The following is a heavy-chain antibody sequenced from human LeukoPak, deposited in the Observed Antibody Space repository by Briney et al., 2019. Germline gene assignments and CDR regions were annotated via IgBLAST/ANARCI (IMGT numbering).Heavy chain of an antibody. D-gene: IGHD3-22*01. CDR3: ARLYYYDSSGYYGDAFDI. CDR2: ISAYNGNT. Sequence: ASVKVSCKASGYTFTSYGISWVRQAPGQGLEGMGWISAYNGNTNYAQKLQGRVTMTTDTSTSTAYMELRSLRSDDTAVYYCARLYYYDSSGYYGDAFDIWGQGTMVTVSS. J-gene: IGHJ3*02. V-gene: IGHV1-18*01. CDR1: GYTFTSYG.